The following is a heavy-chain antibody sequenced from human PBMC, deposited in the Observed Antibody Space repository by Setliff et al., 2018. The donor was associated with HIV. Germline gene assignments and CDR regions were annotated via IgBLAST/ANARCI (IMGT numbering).Heavy chain of an antibody. CDR1: GGSLSGYD. V-gene: IGHV4-34*01. J-gene: IGHJ5*02. CDR2: INQSGNT. D-gene: IGHD3-3*01. Sequence: SETLSLTCAVYGGSLSGYDGSWIRQSPGKGLEWIGEINQSGNTNYNSPLKSRVTISVDTSKNQFSLKVTSVTATDSAVYYCARGYFWSGYRKYNWFDPWGQGTLVTVSS. CDR3: ARGYFWSGYRKYNWFDP.